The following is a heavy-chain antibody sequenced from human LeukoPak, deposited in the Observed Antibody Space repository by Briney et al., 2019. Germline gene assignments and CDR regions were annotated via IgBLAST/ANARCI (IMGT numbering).Heavy chain of an antibody. V-gene: IGHV3-7*01. CDR1: GFTFSSYW. CDR3: ARRDYGSSGAIDY. D-gene: IGHD3-22*01. CDR2: IKQDGSEE. J-gene: IGHJ4*02. Sequence: GGSLRLSCAASGFTFSSYWMSWVRQAPGKGLEWVANIKQDGSEEYYVDSVKGRFTISRDNAKNSLYLQMNSLRAEDTAVYYCARRDYGSSGAIDYWGQGTLVTVSS.